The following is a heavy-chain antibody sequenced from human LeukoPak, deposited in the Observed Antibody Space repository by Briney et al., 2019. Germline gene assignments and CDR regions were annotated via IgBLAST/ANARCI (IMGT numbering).Heavy chain of an antibody. Sequence: GGSLRLSCAASGFTFTSYEMNWVRQAPGKGLEWVSYISSSGSTTYYADSVRGRFTISRDNSKNTLYLQMNSLRAEDTAVYFCAKGSKSVLFTRDHYMHVWGKGTTVTISS. J-gene: IGHJ6*03. CDR2: ISSSGSTT. CDR3: AKGSKSVLFTRDHYMHV. CDR1: GFTFTSYE. V-gene: IGHV3-48*03. D-gene: IGHD3-3*01.